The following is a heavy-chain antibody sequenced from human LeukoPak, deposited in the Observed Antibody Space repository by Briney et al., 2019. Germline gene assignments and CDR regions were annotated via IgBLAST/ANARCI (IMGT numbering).Heavy chain of an antibody. CDR2: IIPILGIA. CDR1: GYTFTSYD. CDR3: AREGAEYSYSDY. D-gene: IGHD5-18*01. V-gene: IGHV1-69*04. J-gene: IGHJ4*02. Sequence: ASVKVSCKASGYTFTSYDINWVRQAPGQGLEWMGRIIPILGIANYAQKFQGRVTITADKSTSTAYMELSSLRSEDTAVYYCAREGAEYSYSDYWGQGTLVTVSS.